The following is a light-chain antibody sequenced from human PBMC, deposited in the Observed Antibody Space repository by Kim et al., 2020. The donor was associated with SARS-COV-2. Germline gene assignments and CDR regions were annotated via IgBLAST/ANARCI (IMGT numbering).Light chain of an antibody. Sequence: QRVTISCSGSSSNIGSNYVYWYQQLPGTAPKLLIYRNNQRPSGVPDRFSGSKSGTSASLAISGLRSEDEADYYCAAWDDSLSGRLVFGGGTKVTVL. V-gene: IGLV1-47*01. CDR3: AAWDDSLSGRLV. CDR2: RNN. J-gene: IGLJ2*01. CDR1: SSNIGSNY.